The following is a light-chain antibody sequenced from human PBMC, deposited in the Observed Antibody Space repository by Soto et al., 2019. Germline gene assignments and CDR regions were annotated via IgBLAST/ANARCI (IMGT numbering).Light chain of an antibody. J-gene: IGLJ3*02. Sequence: QFVLTQPASVYGSPGQSITISCTRTSSDVGGYNYVSWYRQYPGKAPKLMIYEVTNRPSGVSNRFSGSKSGNTASLTVSGLQAEDEADYYCASYTSSSTLVFGGGTKLTVL. CDR1: SSDVGGYNY. V-gene: IGLV2-14*01. CDR2: EVT. CDR3: ASYTSSSTLV.